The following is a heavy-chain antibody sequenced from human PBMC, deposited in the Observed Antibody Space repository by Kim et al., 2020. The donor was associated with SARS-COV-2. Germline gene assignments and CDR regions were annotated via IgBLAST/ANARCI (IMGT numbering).Heavy chain of an antibody. J-gene: IGHJ3*01. Sequence: SETLSLTCTVPGGSISSSGHYWSWIRQHPGKGLEWIGYIYYSGTTYYNPSLKSRVSISVDTSKNQFSLKLSSVTSADTAVYYCPRYKSGATAYDAFDFWG. CDR1: GGSISSSGHY. CDR3: PRYKSGATAYDAFDF. CDR2: IYYSGTT. V-gene: IGHV4-31*03. D-gene: IGHD1-26*01.